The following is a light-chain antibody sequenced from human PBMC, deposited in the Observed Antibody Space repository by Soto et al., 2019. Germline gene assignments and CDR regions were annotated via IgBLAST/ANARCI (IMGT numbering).Light chain of an antibody. Sequence: VMTQSPGTLSLSPGERATLCCRASQSVSSSYLAWYQQKPGQAPRLLIYDASNRATGIPARFSGSGSGTDFTLTISSLEPEDFAVYYCQQRSNWPITFGQGTRLEI. CDR1: QSVSSSY. CDR3: QQRSNWPIT. J-gene: IGKJ5*01. CDR2: DAS. V-gene: IGKV3-11*01.